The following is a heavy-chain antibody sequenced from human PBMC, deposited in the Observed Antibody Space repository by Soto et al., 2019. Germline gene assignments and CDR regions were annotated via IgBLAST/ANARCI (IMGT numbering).Heavy chain of an antibody. Sequence: PSETLSLTCAVYGGSFSGYYWSWIRQPPGKGLEWIGEINHSGSTNYNPSLKSRVTISVDTSKNQFSLKLSSVTAADTAVYYCARGRGYCSSTSCLPYYYYMDVWGKGTTVTVSS. CDR1: GGSFSGYY. CDR3: ARGRGYCSSTSCLPYYYYMDV. CDR2: INHSGST. V-gene: IGHV4-34*01. J-gene: IGHJ6*03. D-gene: IGHD2-2*01.